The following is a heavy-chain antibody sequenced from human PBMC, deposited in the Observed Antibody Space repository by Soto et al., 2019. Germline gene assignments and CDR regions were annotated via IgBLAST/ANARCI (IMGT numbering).Heavy chain of an antibody. V-gene: IGHV3-66*01. CDR1: GFTVSSNY. Sequence: GGSLRLSWAASGFTVSSNYMGWVRQATGKGLEWVSVIYSGGSTYYADSVKGRFTISRDNSKNTLYLQMNSLRAEDTAVYYCARGGGYRTPPFDPWGQGTLVTVS. CDR3: ARGGGYRTPPFDP. D-gene: IGHD5-12*01. J-gene: IGHJ5*02. CDR2: IYSGGST.